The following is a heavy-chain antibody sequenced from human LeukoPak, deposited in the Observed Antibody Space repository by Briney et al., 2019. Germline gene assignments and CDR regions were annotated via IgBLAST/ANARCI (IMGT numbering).Heavy chain of an antibody. V-gene: IGHV1-69*05. CDR3: ASSSYYDLWSGYYITYYYYMDV. CDR2: IIPIFGTA. CDR1: GGTFSSYA. J-gene: IGHJ6*03. D-gene: IGHD3-3*01. Sequence: ASVKVSCKASGGTFSSYAISWVRQAPGQGLEWMGGIIPIFGTANYAQKFQGRVTITTDEPTSTAYMELSSLRSEDTAVYYCASSSYYDLWSGYYITYYYYMDVWGKGTTVTVSS.